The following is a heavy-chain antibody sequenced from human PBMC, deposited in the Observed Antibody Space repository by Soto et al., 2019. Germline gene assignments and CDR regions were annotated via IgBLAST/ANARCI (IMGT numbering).Heavy chain of an antibody. J-gene: IGHJ4*02. D-gene: IGHD1-26*01. CDR1: GGSISSGGYY. CDR2: IYYSGST. CDR3: TTFSIRVGATFKDY. Sequence: PSETLSLTCTVSGGSISSGGYYWSWIRQHPGKGLEWIGYIYYSGSTYYNPSLKSRVTISVDTSKNQFSLKLSSVTAADTAVYYCTTFSIRVGATFKDYWGQGTLVTVSS. V-gene: IGHV4-31*03.